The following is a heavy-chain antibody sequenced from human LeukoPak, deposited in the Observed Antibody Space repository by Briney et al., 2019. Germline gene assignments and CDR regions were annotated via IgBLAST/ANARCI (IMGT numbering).Heavy chain of an antibody. D-gene: IGHD2-2*01. CDR3: ASYCSSTRCYVTDAFDI. J-gene: IGHJ3*02. Sequence: SETLSLTCTVSGGSISSSNYYWGWIRQPPGKGLEWIGSIYYSGSTYYNPSLKSRVTISVDTSKNQFSLKLSSVAAADTAVYICASYCSSTRCYVTDAFDIWGQGTMVTVSS. V-gene: IGHV4-39*01. CDR2: IYYSGST. CDR1: GGSISSSNYY.